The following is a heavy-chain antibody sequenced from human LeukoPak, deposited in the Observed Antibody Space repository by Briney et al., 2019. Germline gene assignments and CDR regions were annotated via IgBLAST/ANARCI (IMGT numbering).Heavy chain of an antibody. D-gene: IGHD4-17*01. CDR3: ARDLGTTVTTYLDY. CDR2: ISSSSSYI. Sequence: PGGSLRLPCAASGFTFSSYSMNWVRQAPGKGLEWVSSISSSSSYIYYADSVKGRFTISRDNAKNSLYLQMNSLRAEDTAVYYCARDLGTTVTTYLDYWGQGTLVTVSS. CDR1: GFTFSSYS. J-gene: IGHJ4*02. V-gene: IGHV3-21*01.